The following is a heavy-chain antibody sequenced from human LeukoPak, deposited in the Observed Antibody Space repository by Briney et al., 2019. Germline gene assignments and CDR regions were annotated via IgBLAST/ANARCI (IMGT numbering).Heavy chain of an antibody. J-gene: IGHJ6*02. Sequence: PGGSLRLSCAASGFTFSSYAMSWVRQAPGKGLEWVSAISGSGGSTYYADSVKGRFTISRGNSKNTLYLQMNSLRAEDTAVYYCAKDGQAVAGAYYYYGMDVWGQGTTVTVSS. CDR2: ISGSGGST. CDR3: AKDGQAVAGAYYYYGMDV. D-gene: IGHD6-19*01. V-gene: IGHV3-23*01. CDR1: GFTFSSYA.